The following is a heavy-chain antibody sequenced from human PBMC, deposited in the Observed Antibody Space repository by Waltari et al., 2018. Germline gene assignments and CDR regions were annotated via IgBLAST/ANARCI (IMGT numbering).Heavy chain of an antibody. CDR2: INPNSGGR. CDR1: AYTLTGYY. CDR3: AGVETTVTTGDAFDI. J-gene: IGHJ3*02. V-gene: IGHV1-2*06. D-gene: IGHD4-17*01. Sequence: QVQLVQSGAAVKQPGASVKVSCTASAYTLTGYYLPWVRQAPGQGLEWMGRINPNSGGRNYANKFQGRVTMNRESSISTAYMELRRRRSDDTAVDYCAGVETTVTTGDAFDIWGQGTMVTVSS.